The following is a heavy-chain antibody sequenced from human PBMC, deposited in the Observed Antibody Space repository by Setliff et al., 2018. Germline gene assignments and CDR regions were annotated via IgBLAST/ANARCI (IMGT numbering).Heavy chain of an antibody. V-gene: IGHV1-69*13. CDR2: IIPIFGTA. J-gene: IGHJ4*02. Sequence: SVKVSCKASGGPFSSYAISWVRQAPGQGLEWMGGIIPIFGTANYAQKFQGRVTITADESTSTAYMELSSPRSEDTAIYYCARSLVGATYSVYFDYWGQGALVTVSS. CDR3: ARSLVGATYSVYFDY. D-gene: IGHD1-26*01. CDR1: GGPFSSYA.